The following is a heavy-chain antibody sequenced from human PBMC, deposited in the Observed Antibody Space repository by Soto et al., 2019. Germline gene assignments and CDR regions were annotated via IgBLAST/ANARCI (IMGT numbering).Heavy chain of an antibody. J-gene: IGHJ5*02. D-gene: IGHD3-3*01. CDR2: ISSSSYI. V-gene: IGHV3-21*01. CDR3: ARDRVFTAFDP. Sequence: GGSLRLSCAASGFTFSSYSMNWVRQAPGKGLEWVSSISSSSYIYYADSVKGRFTISRDNAKNSLYLQMNSLRAEDTAVYYCARDRVFTAFDPWGQGTLVTSPQ. CDR1: GFTFSSYS.